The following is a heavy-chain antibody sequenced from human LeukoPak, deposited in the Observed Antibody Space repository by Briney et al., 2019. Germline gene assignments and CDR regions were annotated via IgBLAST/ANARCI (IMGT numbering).Heavy chain of an antibody. CDR1: GGSISSYY. CDR2: IYYSGST. CDR3: ARDRSLVGATGD. Sequence: PSETLSLTCTVSGGSISSYYWSWIRQPPGKGLEWIGYIYYSGSTYYNPSLKSRVTISVDTSKNQFSLKLSSVTAADTAVYYCARDRSLVGATGDWGQGTLVTVSS. J-gene: IGHJ4*02. D-gene: IGHD1-26*01. V-gene: IGHV4-59*12.